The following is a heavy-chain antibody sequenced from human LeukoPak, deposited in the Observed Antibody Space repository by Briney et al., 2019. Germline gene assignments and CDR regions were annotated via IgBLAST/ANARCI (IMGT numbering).Heavy chain of an antibody. CDR3: ARGFTIFGVVIIGEAFDI. CDR1: GGSISSYY. CDR2: IYTSGST. D-gene: IGHD3-3*01. Sequence: SETLSLTCTVSGGSISSYYWSWIRQPAGKGLEWIGRIYTSGSTNYNPSLKSRVTMSVDTSKSQFSLKLSSVTAADTAVYYCARGFTIFGVVIIGEAFDIWGQGTMVTVSS. V-gene: IGHV4-4*07. J-gene: IGHJ3*02.